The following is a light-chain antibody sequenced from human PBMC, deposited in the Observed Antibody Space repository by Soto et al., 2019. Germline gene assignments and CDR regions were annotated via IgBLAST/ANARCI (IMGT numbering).Light chain of an antibody. Sequence: DIQMTQSPSTLSASVGDRVTITCRASQSISGSLAWYQQKPGKAPKLLIYAASNLKSGVPSRFSGSGSGTEYTLAISSLQPDDSASYYCQQYNGYWTFGQGTREEIK. V-gene: IGKV1-5*03. CDR2: AAS. CDR3: QQYNGYWT. J-gene: IGKJ1*01. CDR1: QSISGS.